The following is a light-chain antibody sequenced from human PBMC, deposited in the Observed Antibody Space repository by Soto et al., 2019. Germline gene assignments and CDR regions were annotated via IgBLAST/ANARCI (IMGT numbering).Light chain of an antibody. V-gene: IGLV2-23*02. CDR1: RSDIGSYNS. Sequence: QSALTQPASVSGSPGESITISCTGTRSDIGSYNSIAWYQQHPGKAPRVMIFEVTKRPSGISNRFSGSKSCSTASLTISGLQADDEADYFCFSYAGDSTWVFGGGTKVTVL. J-gene: IGLJ3*02. CDR3: FSYAGDSTWV. CDR2: EVT.